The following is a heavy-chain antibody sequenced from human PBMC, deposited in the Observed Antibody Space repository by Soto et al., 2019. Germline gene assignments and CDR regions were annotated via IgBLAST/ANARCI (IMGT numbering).Heavy chain of an antibody. CDR1: GSTFSSYW. CDR3: FGGYGWLSDS. V-gene: IGHV3-7*05. J-gene: IGHJ4*02. D-gene: IGHD6-19*01. CDR2: IKQDGSEK. Sequence: EVQLVESGGGLVQPGGSLRLSCAASGSTFSSYWMNWVRQAPGKGLEWVANIKQDGSEKNYVDPVKGRFTISRDNAKNSLYLQINSLRAEDTAVYYCFGGYGWLSDSWGQGTLVTVSS.